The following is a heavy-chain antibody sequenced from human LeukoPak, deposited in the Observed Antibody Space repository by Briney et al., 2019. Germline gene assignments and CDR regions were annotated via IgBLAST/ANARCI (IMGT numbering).Heavy chain of an antibody. CDR1: GYSISSGYY. CDR3: AAVALQGGDY. V-gene: IGHV4-38-2*02. J-gene: IGHJ4*02. Sequence: TSETLSLTCTVSGYSISSGYYWGWIRQPPGKGLEWIGSIYHSGSTYYNPSLKSRVTISVDTSKNQFSLKLSSVTAADTAVYYCAAVALQGGDYWGQGTLVTVSS. CDR2: IYHSGST. D-gene: IGHD5-12*01.